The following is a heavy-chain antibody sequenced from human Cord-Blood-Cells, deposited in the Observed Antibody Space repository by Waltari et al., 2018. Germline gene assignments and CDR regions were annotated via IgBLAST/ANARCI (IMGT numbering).Heavy chain of an antibody. Sequence: EVQLVESGGGLVQPGGSLRLSCAASGFTFSRYWMHWVRQAPGKGLGWVSRINSDGSSTSYADSVKGRFTISRDNAKNTLYLQMNSLRAEDTAVYYCAREHIVVVTAIDYWGQGTLVTVSS. D-gene: IGHD2-21*02. CDR1: GFTFSRYW. V-gene: IGHV3-74*01. CDR3: AREHIVVVTAIDY. CDR2: INSDGSST. J-gene: IGHJ4*02.